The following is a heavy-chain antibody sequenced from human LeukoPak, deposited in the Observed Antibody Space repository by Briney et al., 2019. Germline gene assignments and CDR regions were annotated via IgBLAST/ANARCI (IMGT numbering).Heavy chain of an antibody. CDR3: ARVPRNWNAFDI. CDR1: GSTFSSYG. Sequence: GGSLRLSCAASGSTFSSYGMHWVRQAPGKGLEWVAVIWYDGSNKYYADSVKGRFTISRDNSKNTLYLQMNSLRAEDTAVYYCARVPRNWNAFDIWGQGTMVTVSS. V-gene: IGHV3-33*01. D-gene: IGHD1-1*01. CDR2: IWYDGSNK. J-gene: IGHJ3*02.